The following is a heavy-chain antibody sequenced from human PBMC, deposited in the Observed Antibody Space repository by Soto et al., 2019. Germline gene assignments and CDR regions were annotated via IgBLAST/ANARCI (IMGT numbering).Heavy chain of an antibody. D-gene: IGHD1-26*01. V-gene: IGHV3-30-3*01. J-gene: IGHJ4*02. CDR1: GFTFSSYA. CDR2: ISYDGSNK. CDR3: ARGKDYRSGSYQDY. Sequence: VQLLESGGGLEQPGGSLRLSCASSGFTFSSYAMHWVRQAPGKGLEWVAVISYDGSNKYYADSVKGRFTISRDNSKNTLYLQMNSLRAEDTAVYYCARGKDYRSGSYQDYWGQGTLVTVSS.